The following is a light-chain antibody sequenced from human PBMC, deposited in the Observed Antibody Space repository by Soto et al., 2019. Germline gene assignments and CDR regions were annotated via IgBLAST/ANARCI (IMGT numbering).Light chain of an antibody. CDR3: QQSNSFPRT. CDR1: RSILTY. J-gene: IGKJ4*01. V-gene: IGKV1-39*01. CDR2: GAS. Sequence: DIQMTQSPSSLSASVGDTVTITCRTSRSILTYLNWYQLQPGTAPKLLIYGASSLQSGVPSRFSGSGSGTEFTLTISSLQPADSATYFCQQSNSFPRTFGGGTKVDIK.